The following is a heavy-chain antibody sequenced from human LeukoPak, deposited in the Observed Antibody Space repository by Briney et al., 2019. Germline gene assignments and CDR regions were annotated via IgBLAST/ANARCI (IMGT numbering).Heavy chain of an antibody. V-gene: IGHV3-74*01. CDR2: INTEGRST. J-gene: IGHJ4*02. Sequence: GGPLRPSCAAPGFTFSPSWVHGVPQAPGKGWLWVSRINTEGRSTSTADSVKGRFTISRDNAKNTLYLQMNSLRAEDTAVYYCARGGLEQWLAFDYWGQGTLVTVSS. CDR3: ARGGLEQWLAFDY. D-gene: IGHD6-19*01. CDR1: GFTFSPSW.